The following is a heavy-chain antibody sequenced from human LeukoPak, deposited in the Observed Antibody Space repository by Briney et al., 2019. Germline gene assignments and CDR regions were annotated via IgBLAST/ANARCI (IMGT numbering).Heavy chain of an antibody. CDR3: ASFYYESSGNYYVPFDY. D-gene: IGHD3-22*01. CDR2: IYYSGST. CDR1: GGSISSSSYY. V-gene: IGHV4-39*01. J-gene: IGHJ4*02. Sequence: SETLSLTCTVSGGSISSSSYYWGWIRQPPGKGLEWIGTIYYSGSTYYNPSLKSRVTISLDTSKNQFSLWLSSVTAADAAVYYCASFYYESSGNYYVPFDYWGQGTLVTVSS.